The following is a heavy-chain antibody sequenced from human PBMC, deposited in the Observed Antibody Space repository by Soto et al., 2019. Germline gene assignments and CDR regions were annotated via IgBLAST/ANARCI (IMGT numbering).Heavy chain of an antibody. D-gene: IGHD3-16*02. CDR1: GFTYESYA. J-gene: IGHJ4*02. V-gene: IGHV3-23*01. CDR2: INSGGTVA. CDR3: AISTGGFGGLFVVPSDY. Sequence: EVQLLESGGGLVQPGGSLRLSCAASGFTYESYAMSWVRQAPGKGLEWVSGINSGGTVAHYADSEKGRFAISRDNSKNTLSLEMNSLRADDTGLYYCAISTGGFGGLFVVPSDYWGQGTLVTVSS.